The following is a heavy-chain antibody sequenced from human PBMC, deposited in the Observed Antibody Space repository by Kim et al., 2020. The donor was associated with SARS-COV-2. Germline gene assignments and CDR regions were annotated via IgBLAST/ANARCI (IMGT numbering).Heavy chain of an antibody. CDR2: ISYDGSNK. Sequence: GGSLRLSCAASGFTFSNYAMHWVRQAPGKGLEWVAVISYDGSNKYYADSVKGRFTISRDNSKNTLYLQMNSLRADDTAVYYCARGRRRITMIVVINWNVYDVFEIWRRGPSVTVSS. D-gene: IGHD3-22*01. V-gene: IGHV3-30-3*01. J-gene: IGHJ3*02. CDR1: GFTFSNYA. CDR3: ARGRRRITMIVVINWNVYDVFEI.